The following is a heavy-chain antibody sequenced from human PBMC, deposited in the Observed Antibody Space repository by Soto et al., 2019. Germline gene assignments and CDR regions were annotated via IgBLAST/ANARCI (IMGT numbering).Heavy chain of an antibody. CDR2: MNPNSGNT. D-gene: IGHD3-3*01. CDR1: GYTFTSYD. V-gene: IGHV1-8*01. CDR3: ARGPGDLYDFWSGYYDY. J-gene: IGHJ4*02. Sequence: ASVKVSCKASGYTFTSYDINWVRQATGQGLEWMGWMNPNSGNTGYAQKFQGRVTMTRNTSISTAYMELSSLRSEDTAVYYCARGPGDLYDFWSGYYDYWGQGTLVTVSS.